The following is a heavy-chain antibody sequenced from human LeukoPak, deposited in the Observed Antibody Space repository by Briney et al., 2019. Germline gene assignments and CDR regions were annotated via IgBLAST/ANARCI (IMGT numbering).Heavy chain of an antibody. CDR1: RFTFRNYG. V-gene: IGHV3-30*02. D-gene: IGHD2-21*02. CDR3: AKDQYCVTGYYYMDV. Sequence: GGSLRLSCAASRFTFRNYGMHWVRQAPGKGLEWVAFIWYDGSNKYYAGSVKGRFTISRDNSKNTLYLKMNSLRPEDTAVYYCAKDQYCVTGYYYMDVWGKGTTVTISS. J-gene: IGHJ6*03. CDR2: IWYDGSNK.